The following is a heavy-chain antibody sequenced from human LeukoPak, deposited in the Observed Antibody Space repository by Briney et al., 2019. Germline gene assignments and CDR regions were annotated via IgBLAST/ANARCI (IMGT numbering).Heavy chain of an antibody. CDR3: ATDGDYYDSGTYSGH. J-gene: IGHJ4*02. D-gene: IGHD3-10*01. Sequence: SHTRSLTGTVAGGSISSYFWSWIQQPAGKGLEWIGRIYTSGSTDYNPSLKSRVHMFVDTSKNQFSLKLTSVTAADTAVYYCATDGDYYDSGTYSGHWGPGTLVTVS. CDR1: GGSISSYF. V-gene: IGHV4-4*07. CDR2: IYTSGST.